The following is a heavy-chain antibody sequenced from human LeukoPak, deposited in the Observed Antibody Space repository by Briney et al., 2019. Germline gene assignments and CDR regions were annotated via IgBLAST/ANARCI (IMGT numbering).Heavy chain of an antibody. CDR2: MNPHSGNT. D-gene: IGHD6-13*01. CDR3: ARAPSRIAAAGNYYYYYMDV. CDR1: RYTFTSYD. V-gene: IGHV1-8*01. J-gene: IGHJ6*03. Sequence: ASVKASCKASRYTFTSYDINWVRQATGQGLEWMGWMNPHSGNTGYAQKFQGRVTMTRNTSISTAYMELSSLRSEDTAVYYCARAPSRIAAAGNYYYYYMDVWGKGTTVTVSS.